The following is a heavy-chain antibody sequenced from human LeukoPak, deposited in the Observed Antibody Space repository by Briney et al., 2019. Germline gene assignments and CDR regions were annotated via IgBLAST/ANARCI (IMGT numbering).Heavy chain of an antibody. D-gene: IGHD3-10*01. CDR3: ARGGSYFQN. CDR1: GYSFTTYW. J-gene: IGHJ1*01. V-gene: IGHV5-51*01. Sequence: GESLKIPCKGSGYSFTTYWIVWVRQLPGKGLEWMGIIYPGDSDTKYSPSFPDQLTISANKSNNPAYLQWSSLKASDNAMYCCARGGSYFQNWGQGTLVTVSS. CDR2: IYPGDSDT.